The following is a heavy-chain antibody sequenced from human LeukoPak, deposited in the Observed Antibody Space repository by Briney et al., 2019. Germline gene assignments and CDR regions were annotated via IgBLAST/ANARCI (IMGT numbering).Heavy chain of an antibody. Sequence: GGSLRLSCAASGFTFSSYAMSWVRQAPGKGLEWVSSISGSGGSTYYADSVKGRFTISRDNSKNTLYLQMNSLRAEDTAVYYCAKTLLWFGIYYFDYWGQGTLVTVSS. V-gene: IGHV3-23*01. D-gene: IGHD3-10*01. CDR3: AKTLLWFGIYYFDY. CDR2: ISGSGGST. J-gene: IGHJ4*02. CDR1: GFTFSSYA.